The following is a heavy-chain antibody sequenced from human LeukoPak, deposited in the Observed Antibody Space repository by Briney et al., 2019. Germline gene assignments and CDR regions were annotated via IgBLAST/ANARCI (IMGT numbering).Heavy chain of an antibody. CDR2: ISWNSGSI. V-gene: IGHV3-9*03. CDR1: GFTFDDYA. D-gene: IGHD1-26*01. J-gene: IGHJ4*02. CDR3: AKGLTYSGSCLDY. Sequence: GGSLRLSCAASGFTFDDYAMHWVRQAPGKGLEWVSGISWNSGSIGYADSVKGRFTISRDNAKNSLYLQMNSLRAEDMALYYCAKGLTYSGSCLDYWGQGTLVTVSS.